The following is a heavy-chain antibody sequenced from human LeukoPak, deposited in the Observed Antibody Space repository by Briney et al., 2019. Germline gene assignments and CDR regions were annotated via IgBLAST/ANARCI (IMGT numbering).Heavy chain of an antibody. D-gene: IGHD2-15*01. J-gene: IGHJ4*02. CDR2: ISYDGSIN. Sequence: GGSLRLSCAASGFRFSNYGMHWVRQAPGKGLEWVAVISYDGSINFYAASVKGRFTISRDNSKNTLYLQMNSLRAEDTALYFCARDRRYCSGGSCYFDYFFDYWGQGTLVTVSS. V-gene: IGHV3-30*19. CDR1: GFRFSNYG. CDR3: ARDRRYCSGGSCYFDYFFDY.